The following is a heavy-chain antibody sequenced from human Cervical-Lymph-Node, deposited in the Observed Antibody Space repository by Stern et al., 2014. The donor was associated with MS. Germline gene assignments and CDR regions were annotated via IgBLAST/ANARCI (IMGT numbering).Heavy chain of an antibody. Sequence: QVQLVQSGPEVQKPGASVKVSCKASGYTFTSSGISWVRQAPGQELEWMGWTSANNGNTNHAQKLQVRLTMPTDTSPSTAYVELRGLRSDDTAVYYCARGLLGSENAFDIWGQGTMVTVSS. J-gene: IGHJ3*02. CDR3: ARGLLGSENAFDI. V-gene: IGHV1-18*01. CDR2: TSANNGNT. D-gene: IGHD2-15*01. CDR1: GYTFTSSG.